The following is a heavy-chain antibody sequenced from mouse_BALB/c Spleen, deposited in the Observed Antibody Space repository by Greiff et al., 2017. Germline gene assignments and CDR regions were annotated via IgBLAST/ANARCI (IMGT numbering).Heavy chain of an antibody. CDR1: GFTFSDYY. CDR2: ISDGGSYT. D-gene: IGHD1-1*01. V-gene: IGHV5-4*02. J-gene: IGHJ3*01. Sequence: EVQVVESGGGLVKPGGSLKLSCAASGFTFSDYYMYWVRQTPEKRLEWVATISDGGSYTYYPYSVKGRFTISRDNAKNNLYLQMRSLKSEDAAIYYCARDEDYGSSLFAYWGQGTLVTVSA. CDR3: ARDEDYGSSLFAY.